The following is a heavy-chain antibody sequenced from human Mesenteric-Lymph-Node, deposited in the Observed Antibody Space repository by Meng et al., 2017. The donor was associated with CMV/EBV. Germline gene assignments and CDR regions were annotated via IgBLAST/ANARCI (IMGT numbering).Heavy chain of an antibody. D-gene: IGHD2-2*02. J-gene: IGHJ4*02. Sequence: GSLRLSCTVSGGSISSSSYYWGWIRQPPGKGLEWIGSIYYSGSTYYNPSLKSRVTISVDTSKNQFSLKLRSVTAADTAVYYCARGYCTSSSCYSFGWWGQGTLVTVSS. CDR3: ARGYCTSSSCYSFGW. CDR1: GGSISSSSYY. V-gene: IGHV4-39*07. CDR2: IYYSGST.